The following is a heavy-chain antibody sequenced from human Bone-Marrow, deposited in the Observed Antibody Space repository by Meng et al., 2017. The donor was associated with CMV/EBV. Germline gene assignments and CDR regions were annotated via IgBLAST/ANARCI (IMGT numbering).Heavy chain of an antibody. CDR3: TKDHVSGSPLSSRWYFFDH. V-gene: IGHV3-20*04. CDR2: INWNGGST. CDR1: GFTFDDYG. D-gene: IGHD6-13*01. Sequence: GESLKISCAASGFTFDDYGMSWVHQAPGKGLEWVSGINWNGGSTGYADSVKGRFTISRDNSKDTLHLEMNTLRADDTAIYYCTKDHVSGSPLSSRWYFFDHWGQGAQVTVSS. J-gene: IGHJ4*02.